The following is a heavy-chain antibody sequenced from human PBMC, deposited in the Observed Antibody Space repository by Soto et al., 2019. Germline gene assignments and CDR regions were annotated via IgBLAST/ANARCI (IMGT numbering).Heavy chain of an antibody. V-gene: IGHV3-49*03. J-gene: IGHJ6*03. CDR3: SRLVVTPYKVYYYYYYMDV. CDR1: GFTFGDYA. CDR2: IRSKAYGGTT. D-gene: IGHD2-21*02. Sequence: PGGSLRLSCTASGFTFGDYAMSWFRQAPGKGLEWVGFIRSKAYGGTTEYAASVKGRFTISRDDSKSIAYLQMNSLKTEDTAVYYCSRLVVTPYKVYYYYYYMDVWGKGTTVTVSS.